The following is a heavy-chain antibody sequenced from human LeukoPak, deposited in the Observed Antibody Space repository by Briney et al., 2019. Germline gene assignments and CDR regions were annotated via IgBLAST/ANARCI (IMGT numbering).Heavy chain of an antibody. Sequence: GGSLRLSCAASGFTFSGYSMIWLRQAPGKGLEGVSDISGGSDAIYYADSVKGRFTISRDNAKNSLYLQMNRLRDEDTAVYYCARGRGVVVIHYFDSWGQGTLVTVSS. J-gene: IGHJ4*02. D-gene: IGHD3-22*01. CDR3: ARGRGVVVIHYFDS. V-gene: IGHV3-48*02. CDR1: GFTFSGYS. CDR2: ISGGSDAI.